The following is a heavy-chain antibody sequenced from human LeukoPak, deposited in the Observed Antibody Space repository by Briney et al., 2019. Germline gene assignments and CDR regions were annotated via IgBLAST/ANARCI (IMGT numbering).Heavy chain of an antibody. CDR3: ARDDCTSPSCLTT. D-gene: IGHD2-8*01. CDR2: IQSDGSRN. CDR1: GFIFSNYG. J-gene: IGHJ5*02. V-gene: IGHV3-33*05. Sequence: GGSLRLSCVASGFIFSNYGMHWVRQDPAKGLEWVAAIQSDGSRNYYIGSVKGRFIISRDNPKNTVYLQMNSLRADDTAVYHCARDDCTSPSCLTTWGQGTLVTVSS.